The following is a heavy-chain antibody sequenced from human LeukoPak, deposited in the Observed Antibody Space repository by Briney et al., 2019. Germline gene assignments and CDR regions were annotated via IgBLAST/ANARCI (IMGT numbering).Heavy chain of an antibody. J-gene: IGHJ4*02. D-gene: IGHD6-19*01. CDR2: INSDGSST. CDR3: ARDGGIAVAGTGLDY. Sequence: PGGSLRLSCAASGFTFSSYWMHWVRQAPGKGLLWVSRINSDGSSTSYADSVKGRFTISRDNAKNTLYLQMNSLRAEDTAVYYCARDGGIAVAGTGLDYWGQGTLVTVSS. V-gene: IGHV3-74*01. CDR1: GFTFSSYW.